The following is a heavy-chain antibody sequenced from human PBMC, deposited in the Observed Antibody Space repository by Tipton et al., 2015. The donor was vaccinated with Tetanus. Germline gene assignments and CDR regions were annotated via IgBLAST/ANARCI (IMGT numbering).Heavy chain of an antibody. D-gene: IGHD1-14*01. Sequence: SLRLSCAASGFTFSSYWMSWVRQAPGKGLEWVANIKQDGSEKYYVDSVKGRFTISRDNAKNSLCLQMNSLRAEDTAVYYCARDLATGYYYYYGMDVWGQGTTVTVSS. CDR1: GFTFSSYW. CDR3: ARDLATGYYYYYGMDV. V-gene: IGHV3-7*01. CDR2: IKQDGSEK. J-gene: IGHJ6*02.